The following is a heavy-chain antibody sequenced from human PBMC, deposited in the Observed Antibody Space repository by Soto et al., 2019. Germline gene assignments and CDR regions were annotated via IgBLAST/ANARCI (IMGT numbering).Heavy chain of an antibody. CDR2: IKQDGSEK. CDR1: GFTFSSYW. Sequence: GGSLRLSCAASGFTFSSYWMSWVRQAPGKGLEWVANIKQDGSEKYYVDSVKGRFTISRDNAKNSLYLQMNSLRAEDTAVYYCARGWAVATHYYYGMDVWGQGTTVTVSS. CDR3: ARGWAVATHYYYGMDV. V-gene: IGHV3-7*03. D-gene: IGHD5-12*01. J-gene: IGHJ6*02.